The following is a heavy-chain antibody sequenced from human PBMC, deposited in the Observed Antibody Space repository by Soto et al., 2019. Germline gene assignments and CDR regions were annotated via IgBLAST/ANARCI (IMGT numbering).Heavy chain of an antibody. Sequence: GPTLVNPTETLTLTCTVSGFSLSNARMGVSWIRQPPGKALEWLAHIFSNDEKSYSTSLKSRLTISKDTSKSQVVLTMTNMDPVDTATYYCARVVTVPYYYYGMDVWGQGTTVTVSS. CDR3: ARVVTVPYYYYGMDV. CDR2: IFSNDEK. V-gene: IGHV2-26*01. D-gene: IGHD2-15*01. CDR1: GFSLSNARMG. J-gene: IGHJ6*02.